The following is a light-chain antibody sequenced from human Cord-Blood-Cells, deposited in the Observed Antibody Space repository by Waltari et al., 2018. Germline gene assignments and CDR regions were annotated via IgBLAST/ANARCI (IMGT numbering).Light chain of an antibody. Sequence: NFMLTQPHSVSESPGKTVTISCTRSSGTMARKSVTGAQQRPGSSPTTVIYEDNQRPSGVPDRFSGSIDSSSNSASRTISGLKTEDEADYYCQSYDSSNHVVFGGGTKLTVL. CDR3: QSYDSSNHVV. J-gene: IGLJ2*01. CDR1: SGTMARKS. V-gene: IGLV6-57*01. CDR2: EDN.